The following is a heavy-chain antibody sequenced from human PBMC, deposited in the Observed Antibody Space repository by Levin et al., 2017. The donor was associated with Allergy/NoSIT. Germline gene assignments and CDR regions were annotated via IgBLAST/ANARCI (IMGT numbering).Heavy chain of an antibody. J-gene: IGHJ5*02. V-gene: IGHV4-34*01. CDR2: INHSGST. CDR1: GGSFRGYY. D-gene: IGHD3-22*01. CDR3: ARVVGRRWYGYDSSGYSWFDP. Sequence: SETLSLTCAVYGGSFRGYYWSWIRQPPGKGLEWIGEINHSGSTNYNPSLKSRVTISVDTSKNQFSLKLSSVTAADTAVYYCARVVGRRWYGYDSSGYSWFDPWGQGTLVTVSS.